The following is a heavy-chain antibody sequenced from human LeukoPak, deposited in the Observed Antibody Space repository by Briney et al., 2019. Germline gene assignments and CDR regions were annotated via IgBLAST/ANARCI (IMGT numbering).Heavy chain of an antibody. J-gene: IGHJ4*02. V-gene: IGHV4-61*01. CDR1: GDSVSSSNYY. D-gene: IGHD1-1*01. CDR3: ARLTRRSGNDFDY. CDR2: IYYGGNT. Sequence: PSETLCLTCAVSGDSVSSSNYYWSWIRQPPGMGLEWIGYIYYGGNTNYNPSLQSRATISVDTTKSQFSLKLSSVTAEDTAVYYCARLTRRSGNDFDYWGQGTLVTVSS.